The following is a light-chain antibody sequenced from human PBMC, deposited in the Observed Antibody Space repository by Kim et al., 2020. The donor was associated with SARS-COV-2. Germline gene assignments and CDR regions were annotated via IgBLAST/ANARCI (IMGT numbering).Light chain of an antibody. CDR3: KSRDSSGNVV. CDR1: SLRSYY. V-gene: IGLV3-19*01. Sequence: SSELTQDPAVSVALGQTVRITCQGDSLRSYYASWYQQKPGQAPVLVIYGRNNRPSGIPDRFSGSTSGNTASLTITGAQAEDEADHYCKSRDSSGNVVFGGGTKLTVL. J-gene: IGLJ2*01. CDR2: GRN.